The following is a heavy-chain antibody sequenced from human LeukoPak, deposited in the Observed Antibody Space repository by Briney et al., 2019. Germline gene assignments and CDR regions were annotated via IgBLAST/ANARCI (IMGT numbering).Heavy chain of an antibody. CDR3: ARSSFLYSSSWSETGTDFDY. V-gene: IGHV1-46*01. D-gene: IGHD6-13*01. J-gene: IGHJ4*02. CDR1: GYTFTSYY. Sequence: ASVKVSCKAPGYTFTSYYMHWVRQAPGQGLEWMGIINPSGGSTSYAQKFQGRVTMTRDTSTSTVYMELSSLRSEDTAVYYCARSSFLYSSSWSETGTDFDYWGQGTLVTVSS. CDR2: INPSGGST.